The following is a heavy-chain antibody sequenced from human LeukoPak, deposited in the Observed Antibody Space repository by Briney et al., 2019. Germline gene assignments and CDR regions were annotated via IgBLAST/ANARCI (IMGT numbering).Heavy chain of an antibody. V-gene: IGHV3-23*01. D-gene: IGHD3-9*01. CDR1: GFTFSSYA. Sequence: GGSLRLSCAASGFTFSSYAMSWVRQAPGKGLEWVSAISGSGGSTYYADSVKGRFTISRDNSKNTLYLQMNSLRAEDTAVYYCAKDVSPRDYDILTGYYRWYFDYWGQGTLVTVSS. CDR3: AKDVSPRDYDILTGYYRWYFDY. J-gene: IGHJ4*02. CDR2: ISGSGGST.